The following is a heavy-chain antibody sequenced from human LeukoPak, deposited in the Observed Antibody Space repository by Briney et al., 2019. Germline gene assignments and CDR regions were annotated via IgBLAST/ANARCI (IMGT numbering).Heavy chain of an antibody. CDR2: ISGYNGNT. V-gene: IGHV1-18*01. CDR3: ARDQFLLGFCSGGRGCRRAYYFDY. CDR1: GYTFTSFG. Sequence: ASVKVSCKASGYTFTSFGISWVRQAPGQGLEWMGWISGYNGNTNYGQKLQGRVTMTTDTSTSTAYMELWSLTSDDTAVYYCARDQFLLGFCSGGRGCRRAYYFDYWGQGTLVTVSS. D-gene: IGHD2-15*01. J-gene: IGHJ4*02.